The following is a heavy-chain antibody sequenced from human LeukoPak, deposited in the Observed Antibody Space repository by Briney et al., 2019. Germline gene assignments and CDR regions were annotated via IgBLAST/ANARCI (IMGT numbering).Heavy chain of an antibody. Sequence: PGGSLRLSCAGYGFNFRAYTMNWVRQASGQGLEWVSGIYGSGEGQTFYADSVRGRFTISRDDSRNLVFLHMDSLRVEDTALYYCAKDVKSDGVWDVDHWGRGTLVTVSS. CDR3: AKDVKSDGVWDVDH. V-gene: IGHV3-23*01. J-gene: IGHJ4*02. CDR2: IYGSGEGQT. CDR1: GFNFRAYT. D-gene: IGHD4-17*01.